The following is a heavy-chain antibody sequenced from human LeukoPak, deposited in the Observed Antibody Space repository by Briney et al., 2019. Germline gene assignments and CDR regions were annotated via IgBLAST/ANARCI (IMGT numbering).Heavy chain of an antibody. CDR3: ASPRRRGSYPTYFDY. CDR2: INYSGST. J-gene: IGHJ4*02. CDR1: GGSISSDNYQ. Sequence: PSETLSLTCTVSGGSISSDNYQWSWIRQPPGKGLEWIGYINYSGSTYYNPALKSRVTISVDASKHQFSLKLSSVTAADTAVYYCASPRRRGSYPTYFDYWGQGTLVTVSS. D-gene: IGHD1-26*01. V-gene: IGHV4-30-4*01.